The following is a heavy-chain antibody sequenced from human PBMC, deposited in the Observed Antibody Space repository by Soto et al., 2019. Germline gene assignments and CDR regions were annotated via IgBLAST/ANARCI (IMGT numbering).Heavy chain of an antibody. CDR2: INAGYGNT. Sequence: QVHLVQSGAEVRKPGASVKVSCKASGYNFSSYAMHWVRQAPGQRLEWMGWINAGYGNTKSSQKFQDRVTISRDTSASTPYMELTSLRSEDTAVYYCARDTGDGTFDYWGQGTLVTVSS. CDR3: ARDTGDGTFDY. J-gene: IGHJ4*02. CDR1: GYNFSSYA. V-gene: IGHV1-3*01. D-gene: IGHD7-27*01.